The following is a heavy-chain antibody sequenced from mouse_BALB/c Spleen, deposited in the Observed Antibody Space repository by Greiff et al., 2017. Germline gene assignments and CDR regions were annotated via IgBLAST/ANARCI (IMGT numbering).Heavy chain of an antibody. CDR1: GFAFSSYD. J-gene: IGHJ2*01. Sequence: EVKLVESGGGLVKPGGSLKLSCAASGFAFSSYDMSWVRQTPEKRLEWVAYISSGGGSTYYPDTVKGRFTISRDNAKNTLYLQMSSLKSEDTAMYYCARLGAHYFEYWGQGTTLTVSS. CDR3: ARLGAHYFEY. D-gene: IGHD3-3*01. V-gene: IGHV5-12-1*01. CDR2: ISSGGGST.